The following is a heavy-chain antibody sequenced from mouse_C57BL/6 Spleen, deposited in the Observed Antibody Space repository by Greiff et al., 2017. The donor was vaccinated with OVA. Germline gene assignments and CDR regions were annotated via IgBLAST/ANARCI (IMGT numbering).Heavy chain of an antibody. CDR1: GYTFTSYW. D-gene: IGHD1-1*01. J-gene: IGHJ2*01. CDR2: IDPSDSDT. Sequence: QVHVKQPGAELVRPGSSVKLSCKASGYTFTSYWMHWVKQRPIQGLEWIGNIDPSDSDTHYNQKFKDKATLTVDKSSSTAYMQLSSLTSEDSAVYYCARNDYYGSSLYYFDYWGQGTTLTVSS. V-gene: IGHV1-52*01. CDR3: ARNDYYGSSLYYFDY.